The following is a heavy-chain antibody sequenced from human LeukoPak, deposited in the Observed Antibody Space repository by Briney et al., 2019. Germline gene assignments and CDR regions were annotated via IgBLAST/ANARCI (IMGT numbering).Heavy chain of an antibody. CDR1: GFTFSSYA. J-gene: IGHJ6*02. D-gene: IGHD3-22*01. CDR2: ISYDGSNK. Sequence: GGSLRLSCAASGFTFSSYAMHWVRQAPGKGLEWVAVISYDGSNKYYADSVKGRFTISRDNSKNTLYLQMNSLRAEDTAVYYCANYYDSSGYYHYYGMDVWGQGTTVTVSS. CDR3: ANYYDSSGYYHYYGMDV. V-gene: IGHV3-30-3*01.